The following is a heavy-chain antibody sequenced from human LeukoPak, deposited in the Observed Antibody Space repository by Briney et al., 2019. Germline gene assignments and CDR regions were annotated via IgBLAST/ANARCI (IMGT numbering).Heavy chain of an antibody. J-gene: IGHJ4*02. CDR2: IIPIFGTA. D-gene: IGHD5-18*01. V-gene: IGHV1-69*01. Sequence: ASVKVSCKASGGTFSSYAISWVRQAPGQGLEWMGGIIPIFGTANYAQKFQGRVTITADESTSTAYMELSSLRSEDTAVYYCARVSFDTAMDHYYFDYWGQGTLVTVSS. CDR1: GGTFSSYA. CDR3: ARVSFDTAMDHYYFDY.